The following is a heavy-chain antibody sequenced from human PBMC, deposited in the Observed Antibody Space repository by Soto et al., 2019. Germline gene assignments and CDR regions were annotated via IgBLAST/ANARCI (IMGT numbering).Heavy chain of an antibody. CDR2: IFYIGTT. D-gene: IGHD3-10*01. CDR1: GNSISTGAYY. V-gene: IGHV4-31*03. CDR3: AREGRSAAPQAGFDF. Sequence: SETLSLTCTVSGNSISTGAYYWSWLRQHPVKGLEWIGHIFYIGTTHYSPSLESRVAISVDTSKNQFSLKLTSVTVADTAVYYCAREGRSAAPQAGFDFWGQGSLVTVSS. J-gene: IGHJ4*02.